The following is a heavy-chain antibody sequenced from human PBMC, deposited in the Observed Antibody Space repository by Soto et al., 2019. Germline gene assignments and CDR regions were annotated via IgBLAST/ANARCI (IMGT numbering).Heavy chain of an antibody. CDR3: AKSLGDMVTFGGVIIVTLGDY. CDR1: GFTFSSYG. CDR2: ISGSGGST. V-gene: IGHV3-23*01. J-gene: IGHJ4*02. D-gene: IGHD3-16*02. Sequence: EVQLLESGGGLVQPGGSLRLSCAASGFTFSSYGLSWVRQAPGKGLEWVSGISGSGGSTYYADSVKGRFTISRDNSKNTLYLQMNSLRAEDTAVYYCAKSLGDMVTFGGVIIVTLGDYWGQGTLVTVT.